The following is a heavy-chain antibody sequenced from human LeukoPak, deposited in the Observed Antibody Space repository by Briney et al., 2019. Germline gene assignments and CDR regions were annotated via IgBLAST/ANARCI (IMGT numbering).Heavy chain of an antibody. CDR2: IHSSGST. D-gene: IGHD2-2*02. V-gene: IGHV4-39*07. CDR1: GDSISTTNYY. CDR3: ARDERCTSHCYTPYAFDI. J-gene: IGHJ3*02. Sequence: SETLSLTCTVSGDSISTTNYYWGWIRQPPGKGLEWVGSIHSSGSTYYNPSLKSRVTISGDTSRKQFSLRLSSVTAADTAVYYCARDERCTSHCYTPYAFDIWGQGTMVTVSS.